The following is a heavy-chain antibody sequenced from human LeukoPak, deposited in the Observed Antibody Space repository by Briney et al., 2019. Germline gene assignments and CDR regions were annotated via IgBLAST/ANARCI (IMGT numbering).Heavy chain of an antibody. J-gene: IGHJ3*02. D-gene: IGHD3-3*02. CDR1: GYTFTSYD. Sequence: ASVKVSCKASGYTFTSYDINWVRQATGQGLERMGWMDPNSGNTGYAQKFQGRVTITRNTSISTAYMELSSLRSEDTAVYYCARWAAFDAFDIWGQGTMVTVSS. CDR2: MDPNSGNT. V-gene: IGHV1-8*03. CDR3: ARWAAFDAFDI.